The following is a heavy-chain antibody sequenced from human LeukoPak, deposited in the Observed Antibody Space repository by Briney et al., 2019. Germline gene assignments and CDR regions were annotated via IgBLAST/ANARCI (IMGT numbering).Heavy chain of an antibody. Sequence: PGGSLRLSCAASGFTFSSYGMSWVRQAPGKGLEWVSAISGSGGSTYYADSVKGRFTISRDNSKNTLYLQMNSLRAEDTAVYYCAKDQAVLLWFGELESFGYWGQGTLVTVSS. J-gene: IGHJ4*02. CDR2: ISGSGGST. D-gene: IGHD3-10*01. V-gene: IGHV3-23*01. CDR3: AKDQAVLLWFGELESFGY. CDR1: GFTFSSYG.